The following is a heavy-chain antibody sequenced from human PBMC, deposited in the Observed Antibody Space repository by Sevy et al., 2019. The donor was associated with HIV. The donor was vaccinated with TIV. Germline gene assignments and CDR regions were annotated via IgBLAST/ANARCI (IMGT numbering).Heavy chain of an antibody. Sequence: SETLSLTCAVYLESFSGYYWTWIRQSPGRGLEWVGEINDNGLANYNPSLKSRVTMSVDTSKNQFSLKMTSLTPADTAIYFCARGGREDVVVAKFDHWGLGTPVTVSS. J-gene: IGHJ4*02. CDR2: INDNGLA. CDR1: LESFSGYY. V-gene: IGHV4-34*01. CDR3: ARGGREDVVVAKFDH. D-gene: IGHD2-21*01.